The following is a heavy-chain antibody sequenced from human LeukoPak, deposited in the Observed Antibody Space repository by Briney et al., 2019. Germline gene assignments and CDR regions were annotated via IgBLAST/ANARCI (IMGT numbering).Heavy chain of an antibody. J-gene: IGHJ4*02. V-gene: IGHV3-30*14. CDR1: GFTFSSYA. CDR3: ASLPTLDDYGDYVNY. Sequence: PGRSLRLSCAASGFTFSSYAMHWVRQAPGKGLEWVAVISYDGSNKYYADSVKGRFTISRDNSKNTLYLQMNSLRAEDTAVYYCASLPTLDDYGDYVNYWGQGTLVTVSS. D-gene: IGHD4-17*01. CDR2: ISYDGSNK.